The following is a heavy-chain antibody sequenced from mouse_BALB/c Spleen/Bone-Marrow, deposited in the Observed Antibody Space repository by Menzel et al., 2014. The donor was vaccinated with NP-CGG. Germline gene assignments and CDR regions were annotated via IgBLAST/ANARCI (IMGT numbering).Heavy chain of an antibody. CDR3: AGPIYYDFFYWYFDV. V-gene: IGHV1-18*01. D-gene: IGHD2-4*01. CDR2: INPNSGGT. CDR1: GYTFTEYT. Sequence: EVQLQQSGPELVKPGASVKISCKPSGYTFTEYTMHWVKQSHGKSLEWIGGINPNSGGTSYNQKFKGKATLTVDKSSSTAYMELRSLTSEDSAVYYCAGPIYYDFFYWYFDVWGAGTTVTVSS. J-gene: IGHJ1*01.